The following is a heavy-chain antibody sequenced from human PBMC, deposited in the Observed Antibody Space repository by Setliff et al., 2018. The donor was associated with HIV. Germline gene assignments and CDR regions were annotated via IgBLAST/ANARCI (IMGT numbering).Heavy chain of an antibody. CDR2: ISSSGVM. D-gene: IGHD3-22*01. J-gene: IGHJ4*02. CDR1: GFTFSAYS. CDR3: ARAAHYYDSSGYSLYFDF. Sequence: PGGSLRLSCAASGFTFSAYSMNWVRQAPGKGLEWISYISSSGVMYYADSVRGRFTISRDNAKNTLYLQMNSLRAEDTAVYYCARAAHYYDSSGYSLYFDFWGQGTLVTVSS. V-gene: IGHV3-48*04.